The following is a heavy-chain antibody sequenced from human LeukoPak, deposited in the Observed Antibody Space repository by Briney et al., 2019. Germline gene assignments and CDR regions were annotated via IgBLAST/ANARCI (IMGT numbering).Heavy chain of an antibody. Sequence: GGSLRLSCAASGFTFSSYGMSWVRQAPGKGLEWVSAISGSGGSTYYADSVKGRFTISRDNSKNTLYLQMNSLRAEDTAVYYCAKGSIAAAGRRYYYYYMDVWGKGTTVTVSS. D-gene: IGHD6-13*01. J-gene: IGHJ6*03. CDR2: ISGSGGST. CDR3: AKGSIAAAGRRYYYYYMDV. CDR1: GFTFSSYG. V-gene: IGHV3-23*01.